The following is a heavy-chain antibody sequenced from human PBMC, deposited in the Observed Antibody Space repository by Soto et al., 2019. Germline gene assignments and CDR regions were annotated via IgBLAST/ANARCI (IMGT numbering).Heavy chain of an antibody. J-gene: IGHJ6*02. V-gene: IGHV3-33*01. CDR3: ARESSGSDEPPYYYYGMDV. D-gene: IGHD1-26*01. CDR2: IWYDGSNK. Sequence: GGSLRLSCAASGFTFSSYGMHWVRQAPGKGLEWVAVIWYDGSNKYYADSVKGRFTISRDNSKNTLYLQMNSLRAEDTAVYYCARESSGSDEPPYYYYGMDVWGQGTTVTVSS. CDR1: GFTFSSYG.